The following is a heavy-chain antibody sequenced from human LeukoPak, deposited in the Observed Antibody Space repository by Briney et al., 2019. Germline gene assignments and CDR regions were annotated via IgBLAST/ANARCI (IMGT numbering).Heavy chain of an antibody. CDR1: GGTFSSYA. CDR3: ARAPRIWSGGSWGGNWFDP. J-gene: IGHJ5*02. Sequence: SVKVSCKASGGTFSSYAISWVRQAPGQGLEWMGRIIPILGIANYAQKFQGRVTITADKSTSTAYMELSSLRSEDTAVYYCARAPRIWSGGSWGGNWFDPWGQGTLVTVSS. D-gene: IGHD2-15*01. CDR2: IIPILGIA. V-gene: IGHV1-69*04.